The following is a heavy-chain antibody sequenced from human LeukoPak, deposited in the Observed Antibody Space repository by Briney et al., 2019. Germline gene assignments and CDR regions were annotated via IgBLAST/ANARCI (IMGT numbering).Heavy chain of an antibody. V-gene: IGHV3-30*18. CDR2: ISYDGSNK. D-gene: IGHD6-13*01. CDR3: AKDHSSSTGYFQH. Sequence: GGSLRLSCAASGFTFSSYGTHWVRQAPGKGLEWVAVISYDGSNKYYADSVKGRFTISRDNSKNTLYLQMNSLRAEDTAVYYCAKDHSSSTGYFQHWGQGTLVTISS. CDR1: GFTFSSYG. J-gene: IGHJ1*01.